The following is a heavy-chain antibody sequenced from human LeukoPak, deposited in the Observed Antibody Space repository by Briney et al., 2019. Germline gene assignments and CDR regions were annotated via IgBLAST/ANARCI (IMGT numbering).Heavy chain of an antibody. CDR1: GGSISSGGYY. D-gene: IGHD2-2*01. CDR3: AREGQNTREDYYYMDV. J-gene: IGHJ6*03. Sequence: PSETLSLTCTVSGGSISSGGYYWSWIRQPPGKGLEWIGYIYHSGSTYYNPSLKSRVTISVDRSKNQFSLKLSSVTAADAAVYYCAREGQNTREDYYYMDVWGKGTTVTVSS. V-gene: IGHV4-30-2*01. CDR2: IYHSGST.